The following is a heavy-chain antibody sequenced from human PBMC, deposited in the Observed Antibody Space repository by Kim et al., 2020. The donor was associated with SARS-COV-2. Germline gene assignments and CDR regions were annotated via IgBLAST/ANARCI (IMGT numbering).Heavy chain of an antibody. Sequence: SETLSLTCAVYGGSFSGYYWSWIRQPPGKGLEWIGEINHSGSTNYNPSLKSRVTISVDTSKNQFSLKLSSVTAADTAVYYCARTGYGSGTTPSDYCGQGT. J-gene: IGHJ4*02. CDR1: GGSFSGYY. CDR3: ARTGYGSGTTPSDY. V-gene: IGHV4-34*01. CDR2: INHSGST. D-gene: IGHD3-10*01.